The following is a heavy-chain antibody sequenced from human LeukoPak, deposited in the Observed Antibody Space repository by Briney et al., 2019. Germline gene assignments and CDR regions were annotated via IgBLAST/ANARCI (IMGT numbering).Heavy chain of an antibody. CDR1: GFTFSTYA. V-gene: IGHV3-23*01. CDR3: AKDSSPDYGDYRPV. J-gene: IGHJ4*02. D-gene: IGHD4-17*01. Sequence: GGSLRLSCSASGFTFSTYAMNWVRQAPGKGLEWVSAISGSGGSTYYADSVKGRFTISRDNSKNTLYLQMNSLRAEDTAVYYCAKDSSPDYGDYRPVWGQGTLVTVSS. CDR2: ISGSGGST.